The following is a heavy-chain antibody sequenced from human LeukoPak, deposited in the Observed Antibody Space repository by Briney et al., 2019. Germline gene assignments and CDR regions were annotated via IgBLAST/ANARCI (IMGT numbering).Heavy chain of an antibody. CDR2: IRYDVSNT. CDR3: AGRRTTWFDP. D-gene: IGHD4-17*01. J-gene: IGHJ5*02. Sequence: PPESLTPSCPPYGFTSTSYGMHWDRQAHGKGLEWVAVIRYDVSNTYYAESVKGRFTISRDNSTNTLYLQMNSLRAEDTAVYYCAGRRTTWFDPWGQGTLVTVSS. CDR1: GFTSTSYG. V-gene: IGHV3-33*01.